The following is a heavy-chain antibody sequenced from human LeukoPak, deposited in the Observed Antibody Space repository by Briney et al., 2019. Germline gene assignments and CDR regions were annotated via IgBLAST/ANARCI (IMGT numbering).Heavy chain of an antibody. CDR3: ARGGDPYYDFWDINTGDY. CDR1: GLTFSSYW. V-gene: IGHV3-7*01. CDR2: INQDGSDK. D-gene: IGHD3-3*01. J-gene: IGHJ4*02. Sequence: GGSLRLSCAASGLTFSSYWMSWVRQAPGKGLEWVANINQDGSDKYYVDSVKGRFTISRDNANNSLYLQMNSLSAEDTAVYYCARGGDPYYDFWDINTGDYWGQGTLVTVSS.